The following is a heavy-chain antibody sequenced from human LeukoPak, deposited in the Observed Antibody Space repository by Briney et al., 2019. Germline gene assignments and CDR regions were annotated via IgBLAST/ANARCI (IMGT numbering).Heavy chain of an antibody. CDR1: GGSIDSTNY. J-gene: IGHJ4*02. CDR3: TRENRPFCPFAF. D-gene: IGHD2/OR15-2a*01. Sequence: SETLSLTCGVSGGSIDSTNYWSWVRPAPGKGLAWIGEIAHDGTRNYNPSLRSRVAMSFDRANNYFSLSLTAVTAADTAIYYCTRENRPFCPFAFWGQGVMVTVSS. V-gene: IGHV4-4*02. CDR2: IAHDGTR.